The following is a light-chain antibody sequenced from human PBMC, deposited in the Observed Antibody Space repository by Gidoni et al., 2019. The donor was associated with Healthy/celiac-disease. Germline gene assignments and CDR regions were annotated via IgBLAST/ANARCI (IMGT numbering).Light chain of an antibody. CDR3: NSRDSSGNHVV. Sequence: SSELTQDPAVSVALGQTVRITCQGDSLLSNYASWDQQKPGQAPVLVIYGKNNRPSGIPDRFSGSSSGNTASLTITGAQAEDEADYYCNSRDSSGNHVVFGGGTKLTVL. J-gene: IGLJ2*01. CDR1: SLLSNY. CDR2: GKN. V-gene: IGLV3-19*01.